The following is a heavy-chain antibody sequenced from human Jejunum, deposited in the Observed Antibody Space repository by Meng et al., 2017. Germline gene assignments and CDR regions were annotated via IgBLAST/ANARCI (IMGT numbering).Heavy chain of an antibody. Sequence: ASVKVSCKASGYIFTRYTINWVRQAPGQGLEWLGRINTITGNAAYGPGITGRFVLSLDTSMSTAYLQISSLQADDTAVYYCARDPGYTTSWYSFDYWGQGTLVTVSS. CDR1: GYIFTRYT. CDR3: ARDPGYTTSWYSFDY. D-gene: IGHD6-13*01. CDR2: INTITGNA. J-gene: IGHJ4*02. V-gene: IGHV7-4-1*02.